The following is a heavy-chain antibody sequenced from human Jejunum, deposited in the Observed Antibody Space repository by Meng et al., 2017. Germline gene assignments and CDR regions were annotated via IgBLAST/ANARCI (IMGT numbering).Heavy chain of an antibody. CDR1: GGPISNQY. V-gene: IGHV4-4*07. CDR3: GRDQNYYYGMDV. J-gene: IGHJ6*02. Sequence: SETLSLTCTVSGGPISNQYWSWIRQPAGKGLEWIGRIDASGSTNYNPSLKSRVTMSADTSKTQFSLKLSSVTAADTAVYYCGRDQNYYYGMDVWGQGTTVTVS. CDR2: IDASGST.